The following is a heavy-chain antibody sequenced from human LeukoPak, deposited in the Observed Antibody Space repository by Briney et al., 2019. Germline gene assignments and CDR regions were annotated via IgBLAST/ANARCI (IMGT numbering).Heavy chain of an antibody. CDR3: VRSGGGYSSGWYVNY. V-gene: IGHV5-51*01. D-gene: IGHD6-19*01. Sequence: GDSLKISCKGSGYTFTTYWIGWVRQMPGKGLEWMGLIYPGDSDTRYSPSFQGQVTISADKSISTAYLRWSSLKASDTAMYYCVRSGGGYSSGWYVNYWGQGTLVTVSS. J-gene: IGHJ4*02. CDR1: GYTFTTYW. CDR2: IYPGDSDT.